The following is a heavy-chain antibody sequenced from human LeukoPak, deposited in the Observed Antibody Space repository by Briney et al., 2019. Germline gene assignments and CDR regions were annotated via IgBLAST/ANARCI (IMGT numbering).Heavy chain of an antibody. CDR2: VYYNGDA. V-gene: IGHV4-39*02. CDR3: ATYRDDWFDP. CDR1: GGSISSSSYY. D-gene: IGHD5-24*01. Sequence: PSETLSLTCTVSGGSISSSSYYWGWIRQPPGKGLEWIGNVYYNGDAFYNPSLESRVIMSEDTSKNHFSLKLTSVTAADTAFYYCATYRDDWFDPWGQGILVTVSS. J-gene: IGHJ5*02.